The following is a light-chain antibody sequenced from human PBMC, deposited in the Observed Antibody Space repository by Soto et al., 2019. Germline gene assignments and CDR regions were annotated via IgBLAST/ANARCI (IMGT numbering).Light chain of an antibody. CDR1: QSISNN. CDR2: GAS. V-gene: IGKV3-15*01. J-gene: IGKJ4*01. CDR3: QQYQSWPLT. Sequence: DIVMTQSPDSLAVSLGERATINCKSSQSISNNLAWYQQKPGQAPRLIIYGASARATGIPARFSGSGSETEFTLTISSLQSEDFAVYYCQQYQSWPLTFGGGTKVDIK.